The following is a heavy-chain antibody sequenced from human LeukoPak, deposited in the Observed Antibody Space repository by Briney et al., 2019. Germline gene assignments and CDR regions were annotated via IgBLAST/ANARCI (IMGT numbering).Heavy chain of an antibody. CDR1: GFTFSSYS. CDR2: ISSSSYI. J-gene: IGHJ4*02. CDR3: ARDYTYCGGDCYPNLFDY. Sequence: GGSLRLSCAASGFTFSSYSMNWVRQAPGKGLEWVSSISSSSYIYYADSVKGRFTISRDNAKNSLYLQMNSLRAEDTAVYYCARDYTYCGGDCYPNLFDYWGQGTLVTVSS. D-gene: IGHD2-21*02. V-gene: IGHV3-21*01.